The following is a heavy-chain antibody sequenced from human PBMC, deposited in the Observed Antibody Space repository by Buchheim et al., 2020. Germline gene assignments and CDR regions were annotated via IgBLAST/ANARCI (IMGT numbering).Heavy chain of an antibody. J-gene: IGHJ2*01. CDR2: IYYSWST. CDR3: ARTYYYDRSGYLDWYFDL. V-gene: IGHV4-39*01. CDR1: GGSISSSSYY. D-gene: IGHD3-22*01. Sequence: QLQLQESGPGLVKPSETLSLTCTVSGGSISSSSYYWGWLRQPPGQGLEWIGSIYYSWSTYYNPSLKSRITITVNTSTNQFSLKLSSVTAADAAVYYCARTYYYDRSGYLDWYFDLWGRGTL.